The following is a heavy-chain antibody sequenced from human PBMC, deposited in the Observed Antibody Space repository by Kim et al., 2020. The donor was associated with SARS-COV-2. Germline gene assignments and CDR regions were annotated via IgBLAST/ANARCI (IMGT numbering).Heavy chain of an antibody. V-gene: IGHV1-18*01. CDR1: GYTFSSYG. D-gene: IGHD6-13*01. CDR2: INLSTGNT. Sequence: ASVKVSCKPSGYTFSSYGLTWVRQAPGQGLEWMGWINLSTGNTRYAQKFQGRVTMTADTSTNTAYMDLRSLRSDDTAVYYCAREHQYSSKMDYWGQGTL. J-gene: IGHJ4*02. CDR3: AREHQYSSKMDY.